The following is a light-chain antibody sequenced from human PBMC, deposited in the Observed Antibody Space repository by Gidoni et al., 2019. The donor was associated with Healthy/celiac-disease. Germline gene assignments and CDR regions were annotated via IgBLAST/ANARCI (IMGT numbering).Light chain of an antibody. CDR1: NLGSKN. J-gene: IGLJ2*01. Sequence: SYVLTQPPSVSVAPGQTASITCGGNNLGSKNMHWYQQRPGQAPVLVVYDDSARPSGIPERFSGSNSGNTATLTISRVEAGDEADYYCQVWDSSSDHVVFGGGTKLTVL. CDR2: DDS. CDR3: QVWDSSSDHVV. V-gene: IGLV3-21*02.